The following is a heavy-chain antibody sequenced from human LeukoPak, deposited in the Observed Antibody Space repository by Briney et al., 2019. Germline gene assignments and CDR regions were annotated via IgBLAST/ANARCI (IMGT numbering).Heavy chain of an antibody. V-gene: IGHV1-2*06. D-gene: IGHD1-20*01. CDR1: GYTFTGYY. CDR3: ARDRARLITGTTLGI. CDR2: INPNSGGT. Sequence: ASVKVSCKASGYTFTGYYMRWVRQAPGQGLEWMGRINPNSGGTNYAQKFQGRVTMTRDTSISTAYMELSRLRCDDTAVYYCARDRARLITGTTLGIWGQGTMVTVSS. J-gene: IGHJ3*02.